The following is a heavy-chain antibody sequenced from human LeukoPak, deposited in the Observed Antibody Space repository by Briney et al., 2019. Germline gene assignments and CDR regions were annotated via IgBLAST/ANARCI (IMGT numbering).Heavy chain of an antibody. CDR1: GFTFSSSA. V-gene: IGHV3-23*01. CDR2: ISGSGGST. D-gene: IGHD1-26*01. J-gene: IGHJ4*02. CDR3: AKAGSIRFDY. Sequence: KPGGSLRLSCAASGFTFSSSAMSWVRQAPGKGLEWVSGISGSGGSTYYADSVKGRFTISRDNSKNTLYLQMHSLRAEDTAAYYCAKAGSIRFDYWGQGTLVTVSS.